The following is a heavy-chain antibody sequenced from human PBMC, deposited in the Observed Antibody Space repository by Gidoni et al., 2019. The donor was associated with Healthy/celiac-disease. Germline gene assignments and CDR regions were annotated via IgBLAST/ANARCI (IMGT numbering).Heavy chain of an antibody. D-gene: IGHD5-12*01. CDR3: ARTWRGGRYYYYYTDV. J-gene: IGHJ6*03. CDR1: GYTFTSYD. V-gene: IGHV1-8*01. CDR2: MKPSSGNT. Sequence: QVQLVQSGAEGKKPEASVKVSCKASGYTFTSYDINWVRQATGQGREWMGWMKPSSGNTGYAQKFQGRVTMTMNTSISTAYMELSSLRSDDTASSYCARTWRGGRYYYYYTDVWGKGPTVTVSS.